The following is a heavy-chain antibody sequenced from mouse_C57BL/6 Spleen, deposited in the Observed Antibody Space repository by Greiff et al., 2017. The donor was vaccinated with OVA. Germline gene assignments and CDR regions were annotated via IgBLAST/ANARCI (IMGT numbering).Heavy chain of an antibody. CDR2: IHPNSGST. CDR3: ARSGANWGYAMDY. CDR1: GYTFTSYW. Sequence: VQLQQPGAELVKPGASVKLSCKASGYTFTSYWMHWVKQRPGQGLEWIGMIHPNSGSTNYNEKFKSKATLTVDKSSSTAYMQLSSLTSEDSAVYYCARSGANWGYAMDYWGQGTSVTVSS. J-gene: IGHJ4*01. D-gene: IGHD4-1*01. V-gene: IGHV1-64*01.